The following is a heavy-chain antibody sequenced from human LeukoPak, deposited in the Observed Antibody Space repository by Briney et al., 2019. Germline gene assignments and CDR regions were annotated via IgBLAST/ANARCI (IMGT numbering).Heavy chain of an antibody. CDR2: IYYSGST. Sequence: PSETLSLTCTVSGGSISSGDYYWSWIRQPPGKGLEWIGYIYYSGSTYYNPSLKSRVTISVDTSKNQFSLKLSSVTAADTAVYYCARERDHIVGSYYFDYWGQRTLVTVSS. CDR1: GGSISSGDYY. V-gene: IGHV4-30-4*08. D-gene: IGHD2-15*01. J-gene: IGHJ4*02. CDR3: ARERDHIVGSYYFDY.